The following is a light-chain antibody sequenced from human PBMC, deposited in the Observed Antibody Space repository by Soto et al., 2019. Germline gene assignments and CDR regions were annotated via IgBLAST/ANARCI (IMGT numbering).Light chain of an antibody. V-gene: IGKV1-17*01. CDR2: DAS. CDR1: QGIGKD. CDR3: QQYNSYWT. J-gene: IGKJ1*01. Sequence: DIQITQSPPSLSASVGDRVTITCRASQGIGKDLGWYQQKPGKAPKRLIHDASSLESGVLSRFSGSGSGTEFTLTISSMQPDDFATYYCQQYNSYWTFGQGTKVDI.